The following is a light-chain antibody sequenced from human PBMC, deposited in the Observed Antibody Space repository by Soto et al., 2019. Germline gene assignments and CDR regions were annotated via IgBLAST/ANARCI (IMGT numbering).Light chain of an antibody. V-gene: IGKV3-20*01. Sequence: IVLTQSPGTLSLSPGERATLSCRASQSVSSSYLAWYQQKPGQAPRLLIYGTSSRATGIPDRFSGSGSGTDFTLTISRLEPEDSAVYYCHQYGASQTFGQGTKVDIK. CDR3: HQYGASQT. J-gene: IGKJ1*01. CDR2: GTS. CDR1: QSVSSSY.